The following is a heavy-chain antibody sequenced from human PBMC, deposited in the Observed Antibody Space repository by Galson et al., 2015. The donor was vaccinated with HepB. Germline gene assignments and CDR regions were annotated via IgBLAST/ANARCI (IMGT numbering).Heavy chain of an antibody. D-gene: IGHD6-19*01. CDR1: GFTFSSYS. J-gene: IGHJ4*02. V-gene: IGHV3-48*01. CDR2: ISSSSSTI. CDR3: ARGIAVAGRIFDY. Sequence: SLRLSCAASGFTFSSYSMNWVRQAPGKGLEWVSYISSSSSTIYYADSVKGRFTISRDNAKNSLYLQMNSLRAEDTAVYYCARGIAVAGRIFDYWGQGTLVTVSS.